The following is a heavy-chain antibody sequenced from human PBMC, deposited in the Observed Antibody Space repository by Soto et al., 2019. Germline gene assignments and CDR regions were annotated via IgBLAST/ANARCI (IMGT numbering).Heavy chain of an antibody. CDR3: AGTTQYYDFWSGYHLDY. CDR2: ISYDGSNK. CDR1: GFTFSSYG. Sequence: GGSLRLSCAASGFTFSSYGMHWVRQAPGKGLEWVAVISYDGSNKYYADSVKGRFTISRDNSKNTLYLQMNSLRAEDTAVYYCAGTTQYYDFWSGYHLDYWGQGTLVTVSS. D-gene: IGHD3-3*01. V-gene: IGHV3-30*03. J-gene: IGHJ4*02.